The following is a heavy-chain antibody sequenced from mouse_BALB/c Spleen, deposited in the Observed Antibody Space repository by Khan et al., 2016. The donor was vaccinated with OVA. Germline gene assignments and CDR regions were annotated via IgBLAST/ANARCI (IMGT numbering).Heavy chain of an antibody. CDR2: IYPGSGNT. J-gene: IGHJ2*01. CDR1: GYTFTDFY. V-gene: IGHV1-84*02. CDR3: ARSSFYPFYFDS. D-gene: IGHD2-1*01. Sequence: QIQLVQSGPELVKPGTSVKISCKASGYTFTDFYINWVKQKPGQGLEWIGWIYPGSGNTKYNEKFKDKATLTVDTSSSTAYMQLSSLTSEDTAVYFCARSSFYPFYFDSWGQGTTLTVSS.